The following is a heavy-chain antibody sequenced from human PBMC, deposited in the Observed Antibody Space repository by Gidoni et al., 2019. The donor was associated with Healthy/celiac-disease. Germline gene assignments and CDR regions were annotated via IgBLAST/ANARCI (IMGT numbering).Heavy chain of an antibody. D-gene: IGHD3-10*01. J-gene: IGHJ4*02. CDR2: INAGNGNT. CDR1: GYTFTSYA. CDR3: ARGEGITMVRGVDYFDY. V-gene: IGHV1-3*01. Sequence: QLQLVQSGAEVKKPGASVKVSCKASGYTFTSYAMHWVRQAPGQRLEWMGWINAGNGNTKYSQKFQGRVTITRDTSASTAYMELSSLRSEDTAVYYCARGEGITMVRGVDYFDYWGQGTLVTVSS.